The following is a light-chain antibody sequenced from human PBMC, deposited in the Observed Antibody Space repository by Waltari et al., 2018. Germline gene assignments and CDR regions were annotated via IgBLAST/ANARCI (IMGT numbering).Light chain of an antibody. V-gene: IGLV2-23*02. CDR2: EVN. J-gene: IGLJ2*01. CDR1: SSDVGNYDF. Sequence: QSALTQPASVSGSPGQSITISCTGSSSDVGNYDFVCLYQQYPGQAPKVIIYEVNKRPSGVSDRFSGSKSGNTASLTISGLQPEDEADYHCCSYATRNTPVAFGGGTKVTLL. CDR3: CSYATRNTPVA.